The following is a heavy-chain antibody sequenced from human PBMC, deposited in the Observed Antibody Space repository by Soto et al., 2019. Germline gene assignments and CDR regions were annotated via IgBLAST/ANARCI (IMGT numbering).Heavy chain of an antibody. D-gene: IGHD2-2*01. J-gene: IGHJ6*02. CDR1: GFTFSSYG. CDR3: ARDMSSSWGQQDHYYYGMDV. Sequence: QVPLVESGGGVVQPGRSLRLSCAASGFTFSSYGMHWVRQAPGKGLEWVAVIWYDGSNKYYADSVKGRFTISRDNSKNTLYLQMNSLRAEDTAGYYCARDMSSSWGQQDHYYYGMDVWGQGTTVSVSS. V-gene: IGHV3-33*01. CDR2: IWYDGSNK.